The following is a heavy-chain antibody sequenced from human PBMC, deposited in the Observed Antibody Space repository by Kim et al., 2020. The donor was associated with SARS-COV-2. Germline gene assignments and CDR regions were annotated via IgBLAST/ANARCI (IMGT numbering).Heavy chain of an antibody. V-gene: IGHV4-31*02. Sequence: SLKSRVTISLDTSKNQFSLKLSSVTAADTAVYYCARDEGDSSGYPYWFFDLWGRGTLVTVSA. J-gene: IGHJ2*01. D-gene: IGHD3-22*01. CDR3: ARDEGDSSGYPYWFFDL.